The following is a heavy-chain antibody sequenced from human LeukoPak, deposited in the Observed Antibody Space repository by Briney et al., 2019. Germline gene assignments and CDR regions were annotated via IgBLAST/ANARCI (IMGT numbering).Heavy chain of an antibody. D-gene: IGHD3-10*01. CDR3: ARGITPFDP. J-gene: IGHJ5*02. CDR2: ISAYNGNT. V-gene: IGHV1-18*01. CDR1: GYTFTCYG. Sequence: GASVTVSFLASGYTFTCYGISWVRQAPGQGLEWMGWISAYNGNTNYAQTLQGRVTMPTHTPPSTAYMELRRRRSDDTAVYYCARGITPFDPWGQGTLVTVSS.